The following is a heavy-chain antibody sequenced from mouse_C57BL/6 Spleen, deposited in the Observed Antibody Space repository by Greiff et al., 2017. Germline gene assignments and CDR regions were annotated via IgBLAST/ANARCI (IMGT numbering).Heavy chain of an antibody. J-gene: IGHJ1*03. CDR1: GFTFSDAW. D-gene: IGHD4-1*01. Sequence: EVKLEESGGGLVQPGESMKLSCAASGFTFSDAWMDWVRQSPEKGLEWVAEIRNKANNHATYYAESVKGRFTISRDDSKSSVYLQMNSLRAEDTGIYYCTRLTGTHWYFDVWGTGTTVTVSS. V-gene: IGHV6-6*01. CDR3: TRLTGTHWYFDV. CDR2: IRNKANNHAT.